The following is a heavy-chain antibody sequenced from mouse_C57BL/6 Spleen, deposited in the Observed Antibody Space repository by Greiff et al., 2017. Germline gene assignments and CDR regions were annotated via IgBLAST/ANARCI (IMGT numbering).Heavy chain of an antibody. V-gene: IGHV1-39*01. J-gene: IGHJ3*01. CDR1: GYSFPDYN. CDR3: ARSGYDGYYWLAY. Sequence: EVQLQQSGPELVKPGASVKISCKASGYSFPDYNMNWVKQSNGKSLEWIGVINPNYGTNSYTQKFKGKATLTVDQASSTADMQLNSLTSEDSAVYYCARSGYDGYYWLAYWGQGTRVTVSA. CDR2: INPNYGTN. D-gene: IGHD2-3*01.